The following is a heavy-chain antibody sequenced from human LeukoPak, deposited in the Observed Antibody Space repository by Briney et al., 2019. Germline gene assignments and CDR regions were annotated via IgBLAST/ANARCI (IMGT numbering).Heavy chain of an antibody. CDR2: IYTSGTT. CDR3: ARGAPSDY. CDR1: GGSISSGSISSYY. Sequence: NPSETLSLTCTVSGGSISSGSISSYYWSWVRPPAGKGLEWIGRIYTSGTTNYNPSLKSRVTMSVDTSKNQFSLKLNSVTAADTAVYYCARGAPSDYWGQGTLVTVSS. J-gene: IGHJ4*02. V-gene: IGHV4-61*02.